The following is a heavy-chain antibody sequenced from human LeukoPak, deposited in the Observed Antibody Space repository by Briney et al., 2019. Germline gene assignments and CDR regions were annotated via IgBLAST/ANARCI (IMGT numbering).Heavy chain of an antibody. Sequence: PGGSLRLSCAASGFTFSSSGVSWVRQAPGKGLEWVSSISGSDDTTYYADSVKGRFTISRDNSKNTLYLQMNSLRAEDTAVYYCAKWPEGAMDYFDYWGQGTLVTVSS. CDR3: AKWPEGAMDYFDY. CDR1: GFTFSSSG. CDR2: ISGSDDTT. D-gene: IGHD3-16*01. V-gene: IGHV3-23*01. J-gene: IGHJ4*02.